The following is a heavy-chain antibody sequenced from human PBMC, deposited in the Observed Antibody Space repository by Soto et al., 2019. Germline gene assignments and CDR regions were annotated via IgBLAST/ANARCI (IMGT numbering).Heavy chain of an antibody. J-gene: IGHJ6*02. Sequence: GGSLRLSCAASEFTFSSYAMSWVRQAPGKGLEWVSAISGSGGSTYYADSVKGRFTISRDNSKNTLYLQMNSLRAEDTAVYYCAKVQAVTIFGGSDYYGMDVWGQGTTVTVSS. CDR3: AKVQAVTIFGGSDYYGMDV. V-gene: IGHV3-23*01. CDR1: EFTFSSYA. CDR2: ISGSGGST. D-gene: IGHD3-3*01.